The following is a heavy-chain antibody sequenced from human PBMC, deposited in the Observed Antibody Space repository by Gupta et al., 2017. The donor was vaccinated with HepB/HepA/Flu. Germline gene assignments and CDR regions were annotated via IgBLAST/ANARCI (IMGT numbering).Heavy chain of an antibody. Sequence: QVQLRESGPGLVKPSETLSLTCTVSGVSITSDYWSWVRQPPGKGLEWIGYVSYGGSTNYNPSLKSRVSISLDTTNNRFSLKLNSVTAADTAVYYCARPHGESLYYYLDYWGQGTVVTVSS. CDR2: VSYGGST. D-gene: IGHD2-21*01. CDR1: GVSITSDY. CDR3: ARPHGESLYYYLDY. V-gene: IGHV4-59*08. J-gene: IGHJ4*02.